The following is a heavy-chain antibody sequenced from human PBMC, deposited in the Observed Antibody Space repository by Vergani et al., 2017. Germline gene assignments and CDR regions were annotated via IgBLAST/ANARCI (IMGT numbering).Heavy chain of an antibody. CDR3: AKARRPTSIAVAPDV. D-gene: IGHD6-13*01. V-gene: IGHV3-9*03. CDR2: ISWNSGSI. J-gene: IGHJ6*02. Sequence: EVQLVESGGGLVQPGRSLRLSCAASGFTFDDYAMHWVRQAPGNGLEWVSGISWNSGSIAYADSVQGGFTISRDNAKNSLYLQMNSLIAEDMALYYCAKARRPTSIAVAPDVWGQGTTVTVSS. CDR1: GFTFDDYA.